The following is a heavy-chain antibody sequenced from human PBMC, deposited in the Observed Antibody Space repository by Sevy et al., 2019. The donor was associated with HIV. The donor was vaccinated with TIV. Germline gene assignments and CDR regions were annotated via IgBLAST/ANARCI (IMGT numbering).Heavy chain of an antibody. CDR1: GFTFSSYA. D-gene: IGHD3-10*01. V-gene: IGHV3-64D*06. CDR3: VKDQNTAYYYGSGTHLY. CDR2: ISSNGGST. Sequence: GGSLRLSCSASGFTFSSYAMHWVRQAPGKGLEYVSAISSNGGSTYYEDSVKGSFTISRDNSKNTLYLQMSSLRAEDTAVYYCVKDQNTAYYYGSGTHLYWGQGTLVTVSS. J-gene: IGHJ4*02.